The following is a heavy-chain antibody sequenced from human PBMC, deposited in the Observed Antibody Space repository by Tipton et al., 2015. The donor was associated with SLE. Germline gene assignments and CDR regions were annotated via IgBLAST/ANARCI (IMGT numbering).Heavy chain of an antibody. J-gene: IGHJ5*02. CDR1: GGTFGSYA. D-gene: IGHD6-13*01. CDR3: ARGNVAAAGTEGFDP. Sequence: QSGAEVKKPGSSVKVSCKASGGTFGSYAISWVRQAPGQGLEWMGGIIPIFGTANYAQKLQGRVTMTTDTSTSTAYMELRSLRSDDTAVYYCARGNVAAAGTEGFDPWGQGTLVTVSS. V-gene: IGHV1-69*05. CDR2: IIPIFGTA.